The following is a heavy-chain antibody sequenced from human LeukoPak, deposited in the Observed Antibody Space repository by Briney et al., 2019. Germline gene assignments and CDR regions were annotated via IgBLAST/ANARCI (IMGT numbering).Heavy chain of an antibody. CDR1: GGSISIYY. Sequence: SETLSLTCTVSGGSISIYYWSWIRQPAGKGPEWIGRIYTSGSTNYNPSLKSRVAMSVDSSKNQFSLKLSSVTAADTAVYYCARQTRYRVPPSFNIAVGRRGAFDYWGQGTLVTVSS. CDR3: ARQTRYRVPPSFNIAVGRRGAFDY. J-gene: IGHJ4*02. V-gene: IGHV4-4*07. D-gene: IGHD6-19*01. CDR2: IYTSGST.